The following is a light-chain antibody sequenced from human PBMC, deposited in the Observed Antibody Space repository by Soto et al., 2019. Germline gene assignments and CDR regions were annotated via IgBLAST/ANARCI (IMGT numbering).Light chain of an antibody. J-gene: IGKJ1*01. CDR1: QSVSSN. CDR2: GAS. V-gene: IGKV3-15*01. CDR3: QQYNNWPWT. Sequence: EIVMTQSPATLSVSPGERATLSCRASQSVSSNLAWYQQKPGQAPRLLIYGASTRATGIPARFSGSGSGTEFTLTISSQQSEDFAVYCCQQYNNWPWTFGQGTKVEIQ.